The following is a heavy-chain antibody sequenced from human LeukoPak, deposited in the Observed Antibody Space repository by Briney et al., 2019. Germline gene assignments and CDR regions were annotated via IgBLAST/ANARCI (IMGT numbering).Heavy chain of an antibody. Sequence: LETLSLTCTVSGSSIGSGSYWAWIRQLPGKRLEWIGNIYHSGTAYYNPSLKSRVTISVDKSKNQFSLQLTSVTAADTAVYFCARDYADHGTSIDYWGQGTLVTVSS. CDR3: ARDYADHGTSIDY. J-gene: IGHJ4*02. CDR1: GSSIGSGSY. V-gene: IGHV4-38-2*02. CDR2: IYHSGTA. D-gene: IGHD1-1*01.